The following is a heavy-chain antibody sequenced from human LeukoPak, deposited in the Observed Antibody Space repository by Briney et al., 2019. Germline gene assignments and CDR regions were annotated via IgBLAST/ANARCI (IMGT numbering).Heavy chain of an antibody. J-gene: IGHJ6*03. V-gene: IGHV4-59*01. CDR1: GGSFSGYY. D-gene: IGHD4-17*01. CDR2: IYYSGST. CDR3: ARVYGDEYYYYYYMDV. Sequence: PSETLSLTCAVYGGSFSGYYWSWIRQPPGKGLEWIGYIYYSGSTNYNPSLKSRVTISVDTSKNQFSLKLSSVTAADTAVCYCARVYGDEYYYYYYMDVWGKGTTVTISS.